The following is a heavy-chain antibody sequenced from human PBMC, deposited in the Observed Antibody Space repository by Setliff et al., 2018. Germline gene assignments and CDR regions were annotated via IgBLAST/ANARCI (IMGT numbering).Heavy chain of an antibody. CDR1: GFTFSSCA. CDR2: ISGSGGTT. Sequence: HPGGSLRLSCAASGFTFSSCAMTWVRQAPGKGLEWVSSISGSGGTTYYAGSVKGRFSISRDNSRNMLYLQMNGLRAEDAALYYCAKNRGSGYVSGMTFGYSHPWATDSWGQGALVTVSS. CDR3: AKNRGSGYVSGMTFGYSHPWATDS. V-gene: IGHV3-23*01. D-gene: IGHD3-16*01. J-gene: IGHJ4*02.